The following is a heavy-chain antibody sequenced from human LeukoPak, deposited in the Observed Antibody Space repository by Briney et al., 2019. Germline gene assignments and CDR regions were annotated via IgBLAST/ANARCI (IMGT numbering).Heavy chain of an antibody. CDR1: GGSFSGYY. V-gene: IGHV4-34*01. Sequence: SETLSFTCAVYGGSFSGYYWSWIRQPPGKGLEWIGEINHSGSTNYNPSLKSRVTISVDTSKNQFSLKLSSVTAADTAVYYCARVVVPAAIAYYFDYWGQGTLVTVSS. CDR2: INHSGST. D-gene: IGHD2-2*01. CDR3: ARVVVPAAIAYYFDY. J-gene: IGHJ4*02.